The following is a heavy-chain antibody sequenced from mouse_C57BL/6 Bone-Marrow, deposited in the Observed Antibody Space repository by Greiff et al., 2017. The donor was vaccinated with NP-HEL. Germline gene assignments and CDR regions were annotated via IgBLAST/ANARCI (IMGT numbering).Heavy chain of an antibody. D-gene: IGHD1-1*01. CDR1: GFTFSDYG. CDR3: ARRSHYYGSSFYAMDY. CDR2: ISHLAYSI. V-gene: IGHV5-15*01. Sequence: EVKLVESGGGLVQPGGSLKLSCAASGFTFSDYGMAWVRQAPRKGPEWVAFISHLAYSIYYADTVTGRFTISRENAKNTLYLDMSSLRSEDTAMYYCARRSHYYGSSFYAMDYWGQGASVTVSS. J-gene: IGHJ4*01.